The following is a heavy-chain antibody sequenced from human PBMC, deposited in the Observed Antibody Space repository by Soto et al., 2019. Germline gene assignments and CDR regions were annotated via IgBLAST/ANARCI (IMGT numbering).Heavy chain of an antibody. CDR2: ISSSSSYI. V-gene: IGHV3-21*01. CDR1: GFTFSSYS. D-gene: IGHD3-9*01. CDR3: ANPSLGPDILANRFCY. Sequence: GGSLRLSCAASGFTFSSYSMNWVRQAPGKGLEWVSSISSSSSYIYYADSVKGRFTISRDNAKNSLYLQMNSLRAQDKAVYYRANPSLGPDILANRFCYWGQGTLVTVSS. J-gene: IGHJ4*02.